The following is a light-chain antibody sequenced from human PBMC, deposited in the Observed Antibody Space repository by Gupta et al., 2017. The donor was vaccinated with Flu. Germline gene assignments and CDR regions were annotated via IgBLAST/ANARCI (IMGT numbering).Light chain of an antibody. CDR1: QSVNTF. Sequence: DIVLTQSPATLALSPGQRATLSCRASQSVNTFLAWYQQKPGQAPRLLIYDTSNRATGIPARFSGSGSGTDFTLTISSLEPEDVAVYYCQQRSNWPPSLTFGGGTKVEIK. CDR3: QQRSNWPPSLT. CDR2: DTS. J-gene: IGKJ4*01. V-gene: IGKV3-11*01.